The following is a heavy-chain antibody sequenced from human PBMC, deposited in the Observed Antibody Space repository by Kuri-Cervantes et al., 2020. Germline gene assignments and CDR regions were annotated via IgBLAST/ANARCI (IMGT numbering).Heavy chain of an antibody. J-gene: IGHJ4*02. CDR1: GYIFTSYY. CDR2: INPSGGST. Sequence: ASVKVSCKASGYIFTSYYMHCVRQAPGQGLEWMGIINPSGGSTRYVQKFQGRVTMNRDTSTSTDYMELWTLRSDDTAVYYCARDPKDCSSTSGYTYYFDYWGQGTLVTVSS. V-gene: IGHV1-46*01. D-gene: IGHD2-2*02. CDR3: ARDPKDCSSTSGYTYYFDY.